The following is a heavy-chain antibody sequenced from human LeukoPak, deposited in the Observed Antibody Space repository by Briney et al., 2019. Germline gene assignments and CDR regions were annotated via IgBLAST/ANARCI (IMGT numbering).Heavy chain of an antibody. D-gene: IGHD6-13*01. CDR3: ARAVYSSSWYVGVDY. Sequence: ASVKVSCKASGYTFTGYYIHWVRQAPGQGLEWMTWMHPNRGDTNYAQKFQGRVTMTWDTSISTAYMELSSLRSDDTAVYYCARAVYSSSWYVGVDYWGQGTLVTVSS. J-gene: IGHJ4*02. CDR1: GYTFTGYY. CDR2: MHPNRGDT. V-gene: IGHV1-2*02.